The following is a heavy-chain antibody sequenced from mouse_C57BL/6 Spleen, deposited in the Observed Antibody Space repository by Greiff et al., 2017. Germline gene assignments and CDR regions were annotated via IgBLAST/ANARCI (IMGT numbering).Heavy chain of an antibody. CDR3: ARSTTVVANDAMDY. J-gene: IGHJ4*01. V-gene: IGHV2-2*01. Sequence: QVQLQQSGPGLVQPSQSLSITCTVSGFSLTSYGVHWVRQSPGKGLEWLGVIWSGGSTDYNAAFISRLSISKDNSKSQVFFKMNSLRADDTAIYYCARSTTVVANDAMDYWGQGTSVTVSS. CDR1: GFSLTSYG. CDR2: IWSGGST. D-gene: IGHD1-1*01.